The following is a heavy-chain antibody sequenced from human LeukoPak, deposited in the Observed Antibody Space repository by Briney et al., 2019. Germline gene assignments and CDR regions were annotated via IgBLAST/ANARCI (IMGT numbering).Heavy chain of an antibody. Sequence: SETLSLTCTVSGYSISGGYYWGWIRQPAGKGLEWIGRIYTSGSTNYNPSLKSRVTMSVDTSKNQFSLKLSSVTAADTAVYYCARGRGSSWRYYYYYMDVWGKGTTVTTSS. D-gene: IGHD6-13*01. CDR2: IYTSGST. CDR1: GYSISGGYY. J-gene: IGHJ6*03. CDR3: ARGRGSSWRYYYYYMDV. V-gene: IGHV4-4*07.